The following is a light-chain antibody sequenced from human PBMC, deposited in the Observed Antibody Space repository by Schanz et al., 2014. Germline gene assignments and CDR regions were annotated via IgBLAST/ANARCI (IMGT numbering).Light chain of an antibody. J-gene: IGLJ3*02. CDR1: SSDVGGYNY. V-gene: IGLV2-14*01. CDR3: SSYTRSSTQV. CDR2: DVN. Sequence: QSALTQPPSASGSLGQSVTISCTGTSSDVGGYNYVSWYQQHPGKAPKLMIYDVNNRPSGVSNRFSGSKSGNTASLTISGLQAEDEVDYYCSSYTRSSTQVFGGGTKLTVL.